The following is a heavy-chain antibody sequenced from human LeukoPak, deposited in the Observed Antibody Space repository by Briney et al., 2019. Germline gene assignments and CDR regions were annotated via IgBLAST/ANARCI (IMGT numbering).Heavy chain of an antibody. CDR3: ARDRYCSGGSCYSNHFDY. D-gene: IGHD2-15*01. J-gene: IGHJ4*02. CDR2: ISHSGST. CDR1: GGSFSGYY. Sequence: SETLSLTCAVYGGSFSGYYWSWIRQPPGKGLEWIGEISHSGSTNYNPSLKSRVTISVDTSKNQFSLKLSSVTAADTAVYYCARDRYCSGGSCYSNHFDYWGQGTLVTVSS. V-gene: IGHV4-34*01.